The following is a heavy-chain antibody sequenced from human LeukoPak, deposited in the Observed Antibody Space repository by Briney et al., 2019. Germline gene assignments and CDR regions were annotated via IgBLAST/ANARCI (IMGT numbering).Heavy chain of an antibody. Sequence: GESLKISCKGSGYSFTSYWIGWVRQMPGKGLEWMGIIYPVDSDTRYSPSFQGQVTISADKSISTAYLQWSSLKASDTAMYYCARPGLSQGYSYGLPFDYWGQGTLVTVSS. J-gene: IGHJ4*02. CDR2: IYPVDSDT. CDR1: GYSFTSYW. CDR3: ARPGLSQGYSYGLPFDY. D-gene: IGHD5-18*01. V-gene: IGHV5-51*01.